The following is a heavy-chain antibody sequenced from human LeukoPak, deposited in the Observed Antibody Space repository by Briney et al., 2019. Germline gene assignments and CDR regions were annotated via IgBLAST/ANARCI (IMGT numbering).Heavy chain of an antibody. J-gene: IGHJ4*02. D-gene: IGHD5-12*01. CDR2: ISYDGSNK. Sequence: GGSLGLSCAASGFTFSSYAMHWVRQAPGKGLEWEAVISYDGSNKYYADSVKGRFTISRDNSKNTLYLQMNSLRAEDTAVYYCARDLDIVATIVFDYWGQGTLVTVSS. CDR1: GFTFSSYA. V-gene: IGHV3-30*04. CDR3: ARDLDIVATIVFDY.